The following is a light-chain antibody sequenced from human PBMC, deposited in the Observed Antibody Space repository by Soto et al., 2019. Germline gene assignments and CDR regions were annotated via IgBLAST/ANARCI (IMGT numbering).Light chain of an antibody. CDR3: QQFDGSPET. Sequence: EIVLTQSPGTLSLSPGERATLSCRASKSVSSSYLAWYQQQPDQAPRLLIYGATTRAPGIPDRFSGSGSGTDFTLTINRLEPEDFAVYYCQQFDGSPETFGQGTKLDIK. J-gene: IGKJ2*01. CDR1: KSVSSSY. V-gene: IGKV3-20*01. CDR2: GAT.